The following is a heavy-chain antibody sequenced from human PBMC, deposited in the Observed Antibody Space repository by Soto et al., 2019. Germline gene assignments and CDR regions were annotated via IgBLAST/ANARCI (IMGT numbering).Heavy chain of an antibody. CDR3: ARDGDYDLWSVYYTFDY. CDR1: GYTFTGYY. Sequence: GASVKVSCKASGYTFTGYYMHWVRHAPGQGIAWMGWINPNSGGTNYAQKFQGWVTMTRDTSISTAYMELSRLRSDDTAVYYCARDGDYDLWSVYYTFDYWGQGTLVTVSS. V-gene: IGHV1-2*04. D-gene: IGHD3-3*01. J-gene: IGHJ4*02. CDR2: INPNSGGT.